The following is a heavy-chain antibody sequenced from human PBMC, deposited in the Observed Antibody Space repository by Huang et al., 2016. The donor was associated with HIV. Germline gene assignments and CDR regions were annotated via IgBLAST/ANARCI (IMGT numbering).Heavy chain of an antibody. CDR3: AKGIKSSGSYYFDY. Sequence: EVQLLESGGGLVQPGGSLRLSCAASGCTFNNYAMNWVRQDPGKGREWVSTIIGNGGSTYYADSVKGRFTISRDNSKNTLYLHMNSLRVEDTAVYYCAKGIKSSGSYYFDYWGQGTLVTVSS. CDR2: IIGNGGST. J-gene: IGHJ4*02. D-gene: IGHD3-10*01. V-gene: IGHV3-23*01. CDR1: GCTFNNYA.